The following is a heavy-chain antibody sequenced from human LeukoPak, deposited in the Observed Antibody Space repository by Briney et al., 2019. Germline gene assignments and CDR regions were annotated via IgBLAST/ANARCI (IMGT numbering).Heavy chain of an antibody. CDR2: ISGSGGST. CDR3: AKDDYSYYAMDV. J-gene: IGHJ6*02. Sequence: GGSLRLSCAASGFTFSNYAMNWVRQAPGKGLEWVSTISGSGGSTFYADSVKGRFTISRDNSRNTLYLQMNSLRAEDTAIYYCAKDDYSYYAMDVWGRGTTVTVSS. V-gene: IGHV3-23*01. CDR1: GFTFSNYA.